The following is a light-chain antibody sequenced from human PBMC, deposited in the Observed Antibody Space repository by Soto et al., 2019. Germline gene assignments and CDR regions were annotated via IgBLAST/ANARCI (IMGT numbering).Light chain of an antibody. V-gene: IGLV1-47*01. CDR1: TSNGGTNH. CDR3: AVWDDALSGIVV. Sequence: QSVLTQPPSASGTPGQSVNISCVGSTSNGGTNHVYWYRHFPGAAPTLLIYRGNLRPSGVPDRFSSSKSGASASLAISGLRSDDEADYYCAVWDDALSGIVVFGGGTKVTVL. CDR2: RGN. J-gene: IGLJ2*01.